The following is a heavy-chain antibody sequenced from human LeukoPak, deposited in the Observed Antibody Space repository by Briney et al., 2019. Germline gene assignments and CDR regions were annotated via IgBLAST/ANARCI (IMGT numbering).Heavy chain of an antibody. V-gene: IGHV3-7*01. D-gene: IGHD6-6*01. CDR2: IKQDGTEK. Sequence: GGSLRLSCEASGFRLGDYWMTWVRQAPGKGLEWVANIKQDGTEKYYVDSVKGRFTISRDNAKNSLYLQMNSLRAEDTAVYYCARAPISSHYYHFMDVWGKGTTVTVSS. J-gene: IGHJ6*03. CDR3: ARAPISSHYYHFMDV. CDR1: GFRLGDYW.